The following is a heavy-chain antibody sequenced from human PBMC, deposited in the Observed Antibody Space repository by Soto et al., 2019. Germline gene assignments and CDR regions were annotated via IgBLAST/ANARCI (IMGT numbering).Heavy chain of an antibody. V-gene: IGHV4-34*01. D-gene: IGHD2-15*01. Sequence: QVQLQQWGAGLLKPSETLSLTCAVYGGSFSGYYWSWIRQPPGKGLEWIGEINHSGSTNYNPSLKSRVIISVDTSKNQFSLKLSSVTAADTAVYYCARGPVPGYCSGGSCYQNLYYFDYWGQGTLVTVSS. CDR1: GGSFSGYY. CDR3: ARGPVPGYCSGGSCYQNLYYFDY. J-gene: IGHJ4*02. CDR2: INHSGST.